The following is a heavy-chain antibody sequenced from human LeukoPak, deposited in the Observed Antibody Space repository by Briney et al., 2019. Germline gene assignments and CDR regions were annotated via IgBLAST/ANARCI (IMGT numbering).Heavy chain of an antibody. CDR3: AREHSGWYEYYFDY. V-gene: IGHV3-30-3*01. D-gene: IGHD6-19*01. CDR1: GFTFSSYA. CDR2: ISYDGSNK. J-gene: IGHJ4*02. Sequence: PGRSLRLSCAASGFTFSSYAMHWVRQALGKGLEWVAVISYDGSNKYYADSVKGRFTISRDNSKNTLYLQMNSLRAEDTAVYYCAREHSGWYEYYFDYWGQGTLVTVSS.